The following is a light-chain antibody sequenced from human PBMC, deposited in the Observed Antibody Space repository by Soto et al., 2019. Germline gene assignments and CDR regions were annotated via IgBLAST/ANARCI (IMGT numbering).Light chain of an antibody. CDR3: QSWGGGVHWV. J-gene: IGLJ3*02. CDR2: VNSDGSH. Sequence: QSVLSQSPSASASQGASVKFTCSLTSGHSTYAVAWHQQPLHKGPRFLMIVNSDGSHTKGDGIPDRFSGSSSGADGYLTISSLQSEDEGDYYCQSWGGGVHWVFGGGTKLTVL. V-gene: IGLV4-69*01. CDR1: SGHSTYA.